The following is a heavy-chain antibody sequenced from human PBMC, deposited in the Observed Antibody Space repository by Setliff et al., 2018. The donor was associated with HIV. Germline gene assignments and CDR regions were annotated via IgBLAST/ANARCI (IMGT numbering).Heavy chain of an antibody. CDR3: AHRPRIPHSYYYGSGSYYQYYFDY. CDR2: IYWNDDK. CDR1: GFSLSTSGVG. Sequence: SGPTLVNPTQTLTLTRTFSGFSLSTSGVGVGWIRQPPGKALEWLALIYWNDDKRYSPSLKSRLTITKDTSKNQVVLTMTNMDPVDTATYYCAHRPRIPHSYYYGSGSYYQYYFDYWGQGTLVTRLL. J-gene: IGHJ4*02. V-gene: IGHV2-5*01. D-gene: IGHD3-10*01.